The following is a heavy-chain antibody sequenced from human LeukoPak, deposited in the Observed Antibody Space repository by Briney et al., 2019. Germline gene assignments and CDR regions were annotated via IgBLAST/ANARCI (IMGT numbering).Heavy chain of an antibody. D-gene: IGHD2-15*01. CDR2: ISSSSSYI. V-gene: IGHV3-21*01. CDR3: ARDLLVGTVFAAGNWFDP. Sequence: GGSLRLSCAASGFTFSSYSMNWVRQAPGKGLEWVSSISSSSSYIYYADSVKGRFTISRDNAKNSLYLQMNSLRAEDTAVYYCARDLLVGTVFAAGNWFDPWGQGTLVTVSS. J-gene: IGHJ5*02. CDR1: GFTFSSYS.